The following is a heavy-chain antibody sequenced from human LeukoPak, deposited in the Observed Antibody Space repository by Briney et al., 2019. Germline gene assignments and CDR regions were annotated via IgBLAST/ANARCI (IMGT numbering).Heavy chain of an antibody. D-gene: IGHD2-15*01. CDR1: GYTFTGYY. CDR2: ISAYNGNT. CDR3: ARDEVVYCSGGSCYTSVY. Sequence: ASVKVSCKASGYTFTGYYMHWVRQAPGQGLEWMGWISAYNGNTNYAQKLQGRVTMTTDTSTSTAYMELRSLRSDDTAVYYCARDEVVYCSGGSCYTSVYWGQGTLVTVSS. V-gene: IGHV1-18*04. J-gene: IGHJ4*02.